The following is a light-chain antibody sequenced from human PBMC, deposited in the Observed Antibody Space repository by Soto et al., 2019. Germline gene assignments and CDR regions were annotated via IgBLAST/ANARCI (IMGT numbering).Light chain of an antibody. CDR3: QQYGYSPGT. CDR2: DAS. J-gene: IGKJ1*01. V-gene: IGKV3-20*01. CDR1: QGVRGNY. Sequence: EIVLTQSPDTLSLSPGERVTLSCRASQGVRGNYLGWYQQKPGQAPRLLIYDASRRATGIPDRFSGSGSGTDFTLTISRLEPEDSAMYYCQQYGYSPGTFGQGTKVEIE.